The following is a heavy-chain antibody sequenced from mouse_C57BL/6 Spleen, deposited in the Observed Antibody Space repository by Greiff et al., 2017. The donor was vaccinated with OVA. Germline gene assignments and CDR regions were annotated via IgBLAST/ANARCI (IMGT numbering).Heavy chain of an antibody. J-gene: IGHJ4*01. V-gene: IGHV1-54*01. Sequence: QVQLQQSGAELVRPGTSVKVSCKASGYAFTNYLIECVKQRPGQGLEWIGVINPGSGGTNYNEKFKGKATLTADKSSSTAYMQLSSLTSEDSAVYFCARGPYAMDYWGQGTSVTVSS. CDR2: INPGSGGT. CDR3: ARGPYAMDY. CDR1: GYAFTNYL.